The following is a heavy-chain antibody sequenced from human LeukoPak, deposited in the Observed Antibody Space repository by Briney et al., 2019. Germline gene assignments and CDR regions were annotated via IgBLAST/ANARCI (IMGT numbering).Heavy chain of an antibody. D-gene: IGHD2-2*01. CDR3: ARDRLDIVVVPAALSGSYDY. V-gene: IGHV1-18*01. J-gene: IGHJ4*02. CDR2: ITTYNENT. Sequence: ASVKVSCKASGYTFTMYGISWVRQAPGQGLEWMGWITTYNENTNYAPRFQGRVTMTTDTSTNTAYMELRSLRSDDTAVYYCARDRLDIVVVPAALSGSYDYWGQGTLVTVSS. CDR1: GYTFTMYG.